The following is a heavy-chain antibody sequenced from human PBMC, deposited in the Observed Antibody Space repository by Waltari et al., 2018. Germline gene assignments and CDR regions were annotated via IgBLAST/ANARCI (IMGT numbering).Heavy chain of an antibody. CDR2: INSDGSTT. V-gene: IGHV3-74*01. D-gene: IGHD3-10*01. J-gene: IGHJ2*01. Sequence: EVQLVESGGGLVQPGGSLGLSCVTSGFTFSSYWMHWVRQVPGKGLVWGARINSDGSTTSYADSVKGRFTISRDNAKNTLYLQMNSLRADDTSVYYCARAQLTMARNLDLWGRGTLVTVSS. CDR1: GFTFSSYW. CDR3: ARAQLTMARNLDL.